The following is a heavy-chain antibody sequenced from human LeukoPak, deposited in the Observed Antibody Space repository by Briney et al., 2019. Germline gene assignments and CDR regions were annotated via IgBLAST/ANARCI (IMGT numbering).Heavy chain of an antibody. CDR1: GDSISLQY. J-gene: IGHJ4*02. CDR3: ARRSPIAAEDY. CDR2: ISSSGNT. V-gene: IGHV4-4*09. D-gene: IGHD6-6*01. Sequence: SETLSLTCTVTGDSISLQYWNWIRQPPGKGLEWLGYISSSGNTNYHPSVNSRVTISRDTSKNQPSLRLKSLTAADTAVYYCARRSPIAAEDYWGQGILVTVSS.